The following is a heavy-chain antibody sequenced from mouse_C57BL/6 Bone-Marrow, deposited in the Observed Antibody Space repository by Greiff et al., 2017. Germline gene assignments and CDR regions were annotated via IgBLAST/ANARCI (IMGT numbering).Heavy chain of an antibody. CDR2: INPYNGDT. D-gene: IGHD1-1*01. Sequence: EVMLVESGPELVKPGDSVKISCKASGYSFTGYFMNWVMQSHGKSLEWIGRINPYNGDTFYNQKFKGKATLTVDKSSSTAHMELRSLTSEDSAVYYCARLRYYGSAYYYAMDDWGQGTSVTVSS. CDR3: ARLRYYGSAYYYAMDD. CDR1: GYSFTGYF. V-gene: IGHV1-20*01. J-gene: IGHJ4*01.